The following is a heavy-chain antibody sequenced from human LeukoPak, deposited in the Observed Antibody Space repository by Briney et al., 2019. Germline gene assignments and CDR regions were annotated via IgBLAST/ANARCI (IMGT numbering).Heavy chain of an antibody. Sequence: GRSLRLSCAASGFTFDDYAMHSVRQAPGKGLEWVSGISWNSGSIGYADSVKGRFTISRDNAKNSLYLQMHSLRAEDTALYYCAKAWNNDGYFDYWGQGTLVTVSS. CDR3: AKAWNNDGYFDY. J-gene: IGHJ4*02. CDR1: GFTFDDYA. V-gene: IGHV3-9*01. CDR2: ISWNSGSI. D-gene: IGHD1/OR15-1a*01.